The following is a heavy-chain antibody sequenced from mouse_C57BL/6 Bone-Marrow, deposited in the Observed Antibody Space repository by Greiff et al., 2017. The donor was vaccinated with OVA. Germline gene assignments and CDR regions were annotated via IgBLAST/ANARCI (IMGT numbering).Heavy chain of an antibody. Sequence: QVQLKQSGPGLVQPSQSLSITCTVSGFSLTSYGVHWVRQSPGKGLEWLGVIWSGGSTDYNAAFISRLSISKDNSKSQVFFKMNSLQADDTAIYYCARNGYYGNSYWYFDVWGTGTTVTVSS. V-gene: IGHV2-2*01. CDR1: GFSLTSYG. CDR2: IWSGGST. CDR3: ARNGYYGNSYWYFDV. D-gene: IGHD2-1*01. J-gene: IGHJ1*03.